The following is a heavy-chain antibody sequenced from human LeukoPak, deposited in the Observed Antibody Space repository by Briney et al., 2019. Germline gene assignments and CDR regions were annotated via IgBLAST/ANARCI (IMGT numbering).Heavy chain of an antibody. D-gene: IGHD6-19*01. CDR1: GYTFTGYY. CDR3: ARGAQWLENLDY. J-gene: IGHJ3*01. Sequence: ASVKVSCKASGYTFTGYYMHWVRQAPGQGLEWMGWINPNSGGTNYAQKFQGRVTMTRDTPISTAYMELSRLRSDDTAVYYCARGAQWLENLDYWGQGTMVTVSS. V-gene: IGHV1-2*02. CDR2: INPNSGGT.